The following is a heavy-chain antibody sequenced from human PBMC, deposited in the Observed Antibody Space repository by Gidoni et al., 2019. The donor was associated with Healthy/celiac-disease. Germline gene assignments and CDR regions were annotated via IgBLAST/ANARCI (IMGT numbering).Heavy chain of an antibody. V-gene: IGHV3-21*01. D-gene: IGHD1-26*01. J-gene: IGHJ6*02. CDR2: ISSSSSYI. CDR3: ARDRYSGSYPTFFFGDGGMDV. Sequence: EVQLVESGGGLVKPGGSLRLSCAASGFPFSRYSMTWVRQAPGKGLEWVSSISSSSSYIYYADSVKGRFTISRDNAKNSLYLQMNSLRAEDTAVYYCARDRYSGSYPTFFFGDGGMDVWGQGTTVTVSS. CDR1: GFPFSRYS.